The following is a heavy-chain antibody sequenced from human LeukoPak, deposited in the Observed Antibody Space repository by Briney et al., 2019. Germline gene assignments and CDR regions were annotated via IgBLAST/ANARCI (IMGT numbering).Heavy chain of an antibody. CDR3: SGSLFGGNREVAHY. CDR1: GFTFSDST. D-gene: IGHD3-16*01. V-gene: IGHV3-73*01. J-gene: IGHJ4*02. Sequence: GGSLRLSCAASGFTFSDSTVHWVRQASGKGLEWVGHIRRKANSYATLYAASVKGRFTISRDDSENMASLQMNSLKTEDAAVYYCSGSLFGGNREVAHYWGQGTLVTVSS. CDR2: IRRKANSYAT.